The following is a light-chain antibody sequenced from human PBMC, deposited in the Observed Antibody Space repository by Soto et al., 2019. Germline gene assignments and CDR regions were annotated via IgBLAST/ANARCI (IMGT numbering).Light chain of an antibody. V-gene: IGKV3-15*01. J-gene: IGKJ1*01. CDR2: GTS. CDR1: QSVNGH. CDR3: HQYFDWPRGT. Sequence: EIVVTQSPATLSLSPGERATLSCRVSQSVNGHLAWYQQRPGQAPRLLIYGTSTRATDVPLRFSGGGSGTEFTLTISSLQSEEFAVYFCHQYFDWPRGTFGQGTKLEI.